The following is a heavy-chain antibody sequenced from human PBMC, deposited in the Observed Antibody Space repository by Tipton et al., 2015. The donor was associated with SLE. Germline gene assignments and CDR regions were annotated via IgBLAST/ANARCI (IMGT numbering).Heavy chain of an antibody. V-gene: IGHV4-59*01. CDR2: IYHLGST. CDR1: GGSISSFY. CDR3: ARGGTGDGRNPFDP. D-gene: IGHD4-23*01. Sequence: TLSLTCSVSGGSISSFYWSWIRQTPGKRLEWIGYIYHLGSTEYNPSLESRVTILVDTSKNQFSLNLRSVTPADTAIYYCARGGTGDGRNPFDPWGQGTLVTVSS. J-gene: IGHJ5*02.